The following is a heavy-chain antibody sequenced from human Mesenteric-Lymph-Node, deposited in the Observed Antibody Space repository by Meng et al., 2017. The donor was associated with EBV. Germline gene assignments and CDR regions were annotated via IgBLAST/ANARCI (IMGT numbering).Heavy chain of an antibody. CDR3: ARGDLGETYSDY. CDR1: GASISNTIYY. D-gene: IGHD2-21*02. Sequence: RLQLHESGPGLVRPSETLSLTCTVSGASISNTIYYWGWIRQPPGKGLEWIGTMFYSGSTYYNSSLKSRLTMSVDTSKNHFSLKVRSVTAADTAVYYCARGDLGETYSDYWGQGTLVTVSS. V-gene: IGHV4-39*06. CDR2: MFYSGST. J-gene: IGHJ4*02.